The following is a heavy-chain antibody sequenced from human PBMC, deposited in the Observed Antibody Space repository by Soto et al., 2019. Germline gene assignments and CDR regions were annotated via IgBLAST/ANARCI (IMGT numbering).Heavy chain of an antibody. CDR2: INHSGST. CDR3: ARRGRDSSGWYAPYYYYNGMDV. D-gene: IGHD6-19*01. CDR1: GGSFSGYY. Sequence: SETLSLTCAVYGGSFSGYYWSWIRQPPGKGLEWIGEINHSGSTNYNPSLKSRVTISVDTSKNQFSLKLSSVTAADTAVYYCARRGRDSSGWYAPYYYYNGMDVWGQGTTVTVSS. J-gene: IGHJ6*02. V-gene: IGHV4-34*01.